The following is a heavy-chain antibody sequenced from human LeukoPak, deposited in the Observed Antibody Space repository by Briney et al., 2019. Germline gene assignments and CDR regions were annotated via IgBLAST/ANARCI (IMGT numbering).Heavy chain of an antibody. Sequence: GGSLRLSCAASGFTFSSYGMHWVRQDPGKGQEWVAFIRYDGSNKYYADSVKGRFTISRDNSKNTLYLQMNSLRAEDTAVYYCAKLWARGYYYPKDSIDYWGQGTLVTVSS. CDR3: AKLWARGYYYPKDSIDY. CDR2: IRYDGSNK. D-gene: IGHD3-22*01. CDR1: GFTFSSYG. J-gene: IGHJ4*02. V-gene: IGHV3-30*02.